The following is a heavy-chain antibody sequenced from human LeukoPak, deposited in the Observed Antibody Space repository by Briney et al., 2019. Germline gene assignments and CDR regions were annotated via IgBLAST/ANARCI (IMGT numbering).Heavy chain of an antibody. V-gene: IGHV1-46*01. Sequence: GASVKVSCKASGYTFTSYYMHWVRQAPGQGLEWMGIINPSGGSTSYAQKFQGRVTMTRDTSISTAYIELSRLRSDDTAVYYCARDNADDSSGYYWLTLYYFDYWGQGTLVTVSS. CDR3: ARDNADDSSGYYWLTLYYFDY. CDR2: INPSGGST. J-gene: IGHJ4*02. D-gene: IGHD3-22*01. CDR1: GYTFTSYY.